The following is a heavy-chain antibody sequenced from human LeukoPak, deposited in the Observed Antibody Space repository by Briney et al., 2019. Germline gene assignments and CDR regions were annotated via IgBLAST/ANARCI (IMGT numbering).Heavy chain of an antibody. CDR2: ISSSSTYI. CDR1: GFTVSSNY. D-gene: IGHD1-26*01. J-gene: IGHJ4*02. Sequence: PGGSLRLSCAASGFTVSSNYMSWVRQAPGEGLEWVSSISSSSTYIYYADSVKGRFTISRDNAKNSLYLQMNSLRAEDTSMYYCARDEGGSYPGGLFDYWGQGALVTVSS. CDR3: ARDEGGSYPGGLFDY. V-gene: IGHV3-21*01.